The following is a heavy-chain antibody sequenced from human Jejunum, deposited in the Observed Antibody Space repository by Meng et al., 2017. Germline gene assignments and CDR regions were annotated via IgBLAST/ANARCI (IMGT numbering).Heavy chain of an antibody. CDR1: GGPISSRTYY. J-gene: IGHJ5*02. CDR3: ARASYSYDSWFDP. V-gene: IGHV4-39*01. Sequence: QLQLQESGPGLVKPAETLSLSCTVSGGPISSRTYYWVWIRQSPWKGLEWIGQIYYNGKSYYNPSLKSRDTMSVDTSRSQFSLNLNTVTAADTAVYYCARASYSYDSWFDPWGQGTLVTVSS. D-gene: IGHD5-18*01. CDR2: IYYNGKS.